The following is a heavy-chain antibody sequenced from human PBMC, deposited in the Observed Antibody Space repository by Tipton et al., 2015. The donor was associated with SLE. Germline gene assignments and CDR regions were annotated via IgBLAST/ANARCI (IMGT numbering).Heavy chain of an antibody. CDR3: AKGSGWYKD. D-gene: IGHD6-19*01. J-gene: IGHJ4*02. CDR1: DDSLSSSY. Sequence: TLSLTCVVSDDSLSSSYWSWVRQPPGKGLEWIASLDDSGNTNYNPSLRSRVTTSIDTPKSQFSLKRSSVAAADTAVCYGAKGSGWYKDWGQGTLVTVSS. CDR2: LDDSGNT. V-gene: IGHV4-59*01.